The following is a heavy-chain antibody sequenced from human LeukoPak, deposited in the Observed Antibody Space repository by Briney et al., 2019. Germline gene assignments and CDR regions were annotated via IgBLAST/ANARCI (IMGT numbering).Heavy chain of an antibody. V-gene: IGHV3-30*18. CDR3: AKGRGAFDI. Sequence: GRSLRLSCAASGFTFSSYGMHWVRQAPGKGLEWVAVISNDGSNKYYADSVKGRFTISRDNSKNTLYLQMNSLRAEDTAVYYCAKGRGAFDIWGQGTMVTVSS. J-gene: IGHJ3*02. CDR2: ISNDGSNK. CDR1: GFTFSSYG. D-gene: IGHD3-10*01.